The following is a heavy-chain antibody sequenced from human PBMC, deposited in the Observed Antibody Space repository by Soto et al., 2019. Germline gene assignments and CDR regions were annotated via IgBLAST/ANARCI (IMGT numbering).Heavy chain of an antibody. D-gene: IGHD6-13*01. CDR2: INHSGST. V-gene: IGHV4-34*01. CDR3: ARGPKGHRIAAAGTRYYYYMDV. J-gene: IGHJ6*03. CDR1: GGSFSGYY. Sequence: SETLSLTCAVYGGSFSGYYWIWIRQPPGKGLEWIGEINHSGSTNYNPSLKSRVTISVDTSKNQFSLKLSSVTAADTAVYYCARGPKGHRIAAAGTRYYYYMDVWVKGTTVTVSS.